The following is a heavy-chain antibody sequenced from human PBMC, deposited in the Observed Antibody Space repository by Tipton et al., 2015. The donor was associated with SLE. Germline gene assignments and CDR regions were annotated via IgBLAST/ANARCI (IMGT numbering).Heavy chain of an antibody. CDR3: AKEIRPNDY. CDR2: IHHSGRT. J-gene: IGHJ4*02. Sequence: LRLSCIVSGSSIDGGYHWGWIRQPPGKGLEWIANIHHSGRTYYNPSLKSRVTISMDTSKNQFSLKLSSVTAADTAFYYCAKEIRPNDYWGQGTLVTVFS. CDR1: GSSIDGGYH. V-gene: IGHV4-38-2*02.